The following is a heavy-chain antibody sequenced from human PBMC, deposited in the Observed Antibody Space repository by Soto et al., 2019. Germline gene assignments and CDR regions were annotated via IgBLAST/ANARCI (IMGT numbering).Heavy chain of an antibody. V-gene: IGHV3-23*01. D-gene: IGHD6-13*01. J-gene: IGHJ4*02. CDR3: AKDQGSSWYEIDC. CDR2: ISGSGGST. CDR1: GFTFSNYA. Sequence: GGSLRLSCAASGFTFSNYAVTWVRQAPGKGLGWVSTISGSGGSTYYADSVKGRFTISRDNSKNTLYLQMNSLRAEDTAVYYCAKDQGSSWYEIDCWGQGTLVTVSS.